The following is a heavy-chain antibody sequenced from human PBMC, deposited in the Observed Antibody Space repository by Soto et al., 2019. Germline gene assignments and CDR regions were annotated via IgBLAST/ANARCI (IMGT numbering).Heavy chain of an antibody. CDR2: IHPSGQPM. J-gene: IGHJ3*01. CDR1: GFTFSSSE. D-gene: IGHD1-26*01. V-gene: IGHV3-48*03. Sequence: EVQLVESGGGLVQPGGSLRLSCAVSGFTFSSSEMYWVRQAPGKGLEWISYIHPSGQPMLCADPVKGRFTISRDNANNSLFLQMNSMRAEDTAVYYCARRASRWGQRTMVTVSS. CDR3: ARRASR.